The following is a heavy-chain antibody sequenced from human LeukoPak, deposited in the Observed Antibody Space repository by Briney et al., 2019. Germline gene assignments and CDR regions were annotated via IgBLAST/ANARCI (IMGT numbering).Heavy chain of an antibody. D-gene: IGHD3-10*01. V-gene: IGHV3-23*01. CDR3: AKDPLEYYYGSGSYFGAVTYAFDI. J-gene: IGHJ3*02. Sequence: GGSLRLSCAASGFTFSYYAIHWVRQAPGKGLEWVSAISGSGGSTYYADSVKGRFTISRDNSKNTLYLQMNSLRAEDTAVYYCAKDPLEYYYGSGSYFGAVTYAFDIWGQGTMVTVSS. CDR1: GFTFSYYA. CDR2: ISGSGGST.